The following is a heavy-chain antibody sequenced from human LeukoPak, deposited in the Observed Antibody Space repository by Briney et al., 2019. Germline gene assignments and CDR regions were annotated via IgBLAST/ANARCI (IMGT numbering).Heavy chain of an antibody. D-gene: IGHD2-2*01. CDR2: INHSGST. CDR1: GGSFSGYY. V-gene: IGHV4-34*01. Sequence: SETLSLTCAVYGGSFSGYYWSWIRQPPGKGLEWIVEINHSGSTNYNPSLKSRGTISVETSKNQFSVKLSYVPAADTAVYYCARVGLGYCSSTSCLNWFDPWGQGTLVTVSS. CDR3: ARVGLGYCSSTSCLNWFDP. J-gene: IGHJ5*02.